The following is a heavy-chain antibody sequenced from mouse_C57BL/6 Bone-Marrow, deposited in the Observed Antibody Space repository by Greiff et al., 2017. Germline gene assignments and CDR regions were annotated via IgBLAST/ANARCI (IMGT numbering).Heavy chain of an antibody. CDR3: AIELGRDFDY. CDR2: ISDGGSYT. J-gene: IGHJ2*01. V-gene: IGHV5-4*01. Sequence: EVKVVESGGGLVKPGGSLKLSCAASGFTFSSYAMSWVRQTPEKRLEWVATISDGGSYTYYPDNVKGRFTISRDNAKNNLYLQMSHLKSEDTAMYYFAIELGRDFDYCDQGTTLTVSS. CDR1: GFTFSSYA. D-gene: IGHD4-1*01.